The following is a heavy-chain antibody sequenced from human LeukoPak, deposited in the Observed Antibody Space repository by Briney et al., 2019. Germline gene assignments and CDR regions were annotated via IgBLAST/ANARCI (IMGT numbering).Heavy chain of an antibody. Sequence: GDSVKVSCKASGYTFTSYAISWVRQAPGQGLEWMGWISADNGNTDYAQRFQGRVTMTTDTSTSTAYMELRSLRSDDTAVYYCAGLCSIRWCLHDWFDPWGQGTLVTVSS. CDR3: AGLCSIRWCLHDWFDP. J-gene: IGHJ5*02. D-gene: IGHD2-21*01. V-gene: IGHV1-18*01. CDR2: ISADNGNT. CDR1: GYTFTSYA.